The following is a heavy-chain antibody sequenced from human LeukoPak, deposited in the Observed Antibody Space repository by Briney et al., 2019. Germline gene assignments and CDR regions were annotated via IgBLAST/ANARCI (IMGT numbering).Heavy chain of an antibody. CDR3: VKGNSGNYDY. Sequence: GGSLGFSCSASGFTFSNYPMHWVRQAPGKGLEYVSAIKTNGGSTYYADSVRGRFTISRDNSKSTLNLQMSSLRPEDTGVYYCVKGNSGNYDYWGQGTLVTVSS. D-gene: IGHD1-26*01. J-gene: IGHJ4*02. CDR1: GFTFSNYP. CDR2: IKTNGGST. V-gene: IGHV3-64D*09.